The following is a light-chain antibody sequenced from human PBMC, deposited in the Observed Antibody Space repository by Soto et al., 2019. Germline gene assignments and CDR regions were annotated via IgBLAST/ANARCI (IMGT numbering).Light chain of an antibody. J-gene: IGKJ2*01. V-gene: IGKV3-15*01. Sequence: DILMTQSPATLSLSPGERATLSCRASQSVSSNLAWYQQKPGQAPRLLIYGASTRATGIPARFSGSGSGTEFTLTISSLQSEDFAVYYCQQYNNWPPYTFGQGTKLEIK. CDR2: GAS. CDR1: QSVSSN. CDR3: QQYNNWPPYT.